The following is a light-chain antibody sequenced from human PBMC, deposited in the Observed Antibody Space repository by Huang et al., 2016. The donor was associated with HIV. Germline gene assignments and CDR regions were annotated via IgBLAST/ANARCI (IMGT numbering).Light chain of an antibody. CDR2: SAS. CDR1: HSVSSNF. V-gene: IGKV3-20*01. Sequence: EIVLTQSPDTLSLSPGERATLPCRASHSVSSNFLAWYQQKPGQSPRLLIYSASRRATGIPDRFSGSGSGTYFTLTITRLEPEDFGVYYCQQYGGSPLFTFGPGTKVDIK. CDR3: QQYGGSPLFT. J-gene: IGKJ3*01.